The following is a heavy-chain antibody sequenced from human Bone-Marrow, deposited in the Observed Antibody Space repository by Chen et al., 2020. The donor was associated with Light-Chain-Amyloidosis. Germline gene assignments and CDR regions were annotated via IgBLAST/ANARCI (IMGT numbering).Heavy chain of an antibody. J-gene: IGHJ4*02. CDR1: GFTFSNAW. CDR3: TTVTYDYVWGSYRYRSY. CDR2: IKSKTDGGTT. Sequence: EVQLVESGGGLVKPGGSLRLSCAASGFTFSNAWMSWVRQAPGNGLEWVGRIKSKTDGGTTDYAAPVKGRFTISRDDSKNTLYLQMNSLKTEDTAVYYCTTVTYDYVWGSYRYRSYWGQGTLVTVSS. D-gene: IGHD3-16*02. V-gene: IGHV3-15*01.